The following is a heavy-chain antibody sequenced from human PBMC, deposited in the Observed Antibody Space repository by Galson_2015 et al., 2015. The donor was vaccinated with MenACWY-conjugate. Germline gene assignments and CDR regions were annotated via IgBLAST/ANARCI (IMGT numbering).Heavy chain of an antibody. Sequence: LRLSCAASGTTFSHCGMNWVRQAPGKGLEWISYISPGSGIIYYADSAKGRFTISRDDAKNSLFLQISSLRDEDTAVYYCAWGRNPTVKSMYLDYWGQGTLVTVSS. J-gene: IGHJ4*02. CDR2: ISPGSGII. V-gene: IGHV3-48*02. D-gene: IGHD1-14*01. CDR3: AWGRNPTVKSMYLDY. CDR1: GTTFSHCG.